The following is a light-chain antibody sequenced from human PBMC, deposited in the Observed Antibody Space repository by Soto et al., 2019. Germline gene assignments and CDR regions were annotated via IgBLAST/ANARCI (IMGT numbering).Light chain of an antibody. V-gene: IGKV1-27*01. CDR3: QKYNRAPWT. CDR2: AAS. Sequence: DIQMTQSPSSLSPSVGDRVTITCRASQGISNYLAWYQQKPGKGPKFLIYAASTLQSGVPSRFSGSGSGTDFSLTITSLQPEDVATYYCQKYNRAPWTFGQGTKVEIK. J-gene: IGKJ1*01. CDR1: QGISNY.